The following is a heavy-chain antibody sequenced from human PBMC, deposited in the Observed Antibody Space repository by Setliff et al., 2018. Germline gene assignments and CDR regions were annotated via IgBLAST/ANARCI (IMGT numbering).Heavy chain of an antibody. D-gene: IGHD3-10*01. CDR1: GASISDYY. V-gene: IGHV4-4*07. Sequence: LSLTCTVSGASISDYYWTWIRQPAGKELEWIGRVSASGSTTYNPSLKSRVTMSVDTSRNQISLNLTSVTAADTAVYYCARDNRARHYMDVWGKGTTVTVSS. CDR2: VSASGST. CDR3: ARDNRARHYMDV. J-gene: IGHJ6*03.